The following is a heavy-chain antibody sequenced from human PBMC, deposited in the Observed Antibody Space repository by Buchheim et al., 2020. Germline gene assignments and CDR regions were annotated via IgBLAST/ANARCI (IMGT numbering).Heavy chain of an antibody. D-gene: IGHD3-22*01. J-gene: IGHJ5*02. V-gene: IGHV1-69*01. CDR2: IIPIFGTA. CDR1: GGTFSSYA. Sequence: QVQLVQSGAEVKKPGSSVKVSCKASGGTFSSYAISWVRQAPGQGLEWMGGIIPIFGTANYAQKFQGRVTITADESTSTAYMELSSLRSEDTAVYYCAREHYYDSSGYYFLKFPSNNWFDPWGQGTL. CDR3: AREHYYDSSGYYFLKFPSNNWFDP.